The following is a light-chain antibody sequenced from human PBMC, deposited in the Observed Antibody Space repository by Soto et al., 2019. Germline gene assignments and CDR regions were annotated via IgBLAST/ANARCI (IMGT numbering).Light chain of an antibody. V-gene: IGKV3-15*01. CDR2: DAS. Sequence: EIVMTQSPAAQSVSPGERATLSCRASQSIIRNLAWYQQRPGQSPRLLIYDASTRATGIPARFSGSGSGTEFTLIISSLQSEDFAVYYCQQYHNWPQTFGQGTKVDIK. CDR3: QQYHNWPQT. CDR1: QSIIRN. J-gene: IGKJ1*01.